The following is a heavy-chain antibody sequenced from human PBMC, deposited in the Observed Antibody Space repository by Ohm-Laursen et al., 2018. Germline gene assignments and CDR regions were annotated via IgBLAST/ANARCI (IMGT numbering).Heavy chain of an antibody. CDR1: GFTFSSYA. Sequence: GSLRLSCAASGFTFSSYAISWVRQAPGKGLEWVSTITGSGGTTYYADSVKGRFTISRDNSKNTLYLQMNSLRAEDTAVYYCARKEPYPAQYFHHWGQGTLVTVSS. CDR2: ITGSGGTT. D-gene: IGHD1-14*01. CDR3: ARKEPYPAQYFHH. J-gene: IGHJ1*01. V-gene: IGHV3-23*01.